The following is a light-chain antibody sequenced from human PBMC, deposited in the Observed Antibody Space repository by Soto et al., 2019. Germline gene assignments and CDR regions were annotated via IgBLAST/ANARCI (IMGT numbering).Light chain of an antibody. CDR1: TSNIGADYD. CDR2: GNS. J-gene: IGLJ3*02. CDR3: QSFDNSLTGLWV. Sequence: QAVVTQPPSVSGAPGQRVTISCTGSTSNIGADYDVHWYRQLPGAAPKLLIYGNSNRPSGVPDRFSGSKSGTSASLAITGLQTEDEADYYCQSFDNSLTGLWVFGGGTQLTVL. V-gene: IGLV1-40*01.